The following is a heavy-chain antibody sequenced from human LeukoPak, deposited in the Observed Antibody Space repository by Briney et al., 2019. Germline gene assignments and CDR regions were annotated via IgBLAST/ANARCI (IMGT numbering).Heavy chain of an antibody. V-gene: IGHV4-61*02. J-gene: IGHJ5*02. CDR3: ARGVLLGWFDP. CDR2: IYTSGST. CDR1: GGSISSSSYY. D-gene: IGHD3-10*01. Sequence: SETLSLTCTVSGGSISSSSYYWGWIRQPAGKGLEWIGRIYTSGSTNYNPSLKSRVTISVDTSKNQFSLKLSSVTAADTAVYYCARGVLLGWFDPWGQGTLVTVSS.